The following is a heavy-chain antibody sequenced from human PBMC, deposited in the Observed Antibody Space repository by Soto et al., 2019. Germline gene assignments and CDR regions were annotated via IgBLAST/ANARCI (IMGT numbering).Heavy chain of an antibody. J-gene: IGHJ4*02. V-gene: IGHV3-23*01. CDR2: ITDSGDGT. CDR3: AKDRQWLAPEY. D-gene: IGHD6-19*01. CDR1: GFIFGSSA. Sequence: HPGGSLRLSCAGSGFIFGSSAMSWGRRAPGRGLEWVSGITDSGDGTYHADSVKGRFTISRDNSKNTLYLQMNSLRAEDTAVYYCAKDRQWLAPEYWGPGTLVTVSS.